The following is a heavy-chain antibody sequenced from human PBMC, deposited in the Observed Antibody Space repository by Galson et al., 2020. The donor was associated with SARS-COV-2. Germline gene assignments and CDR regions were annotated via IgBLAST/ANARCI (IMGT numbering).Heavy chain of an antibody. CDR2: VLSTGST. D-gene: IGHD3-3*01. J-gene: IGHJ4*02. CDR1: GGSIKSRSYY. Sequence: SETLSLTCSVSGGSIKSRSYYWGWIRQPPGKGLEWIASVLSTGSTAYNPSLKSRVTISVDTSKNQLSLRVTSVTAADEAVYYCARRGDTVAWFYWGQGALVTVSS. CDR3: ARRGDTVAWFY. V-gene: IGHV4-39*01.